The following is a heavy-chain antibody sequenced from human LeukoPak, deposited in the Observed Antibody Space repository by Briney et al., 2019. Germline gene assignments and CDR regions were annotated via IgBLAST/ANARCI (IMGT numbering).Heavy chain of an antibody. CDR1: GFTFSDYY. V-gene: IGHV3-11*01. CDR2: ISSSGSTI. CDR3: ARDSEVDPYYYDYGMDV. D-gene: IGHD1-26*01. J-gene: IGHJ6*02. Sequence: PGGSLRLSCAASGFTFSDYYMSWIRQAPGKGLEWVSYISSSGSTIYYADSVKGRFTISRDNAKNSLYLQMNSLRAEDTAVYYCARDSEVDPYYYDYGMDVWGQGTTVTVSS.